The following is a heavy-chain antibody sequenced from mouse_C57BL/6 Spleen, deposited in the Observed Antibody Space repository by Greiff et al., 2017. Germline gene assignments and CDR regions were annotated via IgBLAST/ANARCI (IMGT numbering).Heavy chain of an antibody. D-gene: IGHD2-4*01. J-gene: IGHJ2*01. CDR3: SRSKANYVFDFDY. Sequence: VQLQQSGAELMKPGASVKFSCTATGFTINGDCIEWVKQRPGHGLEWIGEILPGSGGTNYTEKFKGKATMTADTSSNTAYMQLSSLTTEDSADYAGSRSKANYVFDFDYWGQGTTVTVSS. CDR2: ILPGSGGT. V-gene: IGHV1-9*01. CDR1: GFTINGDC.